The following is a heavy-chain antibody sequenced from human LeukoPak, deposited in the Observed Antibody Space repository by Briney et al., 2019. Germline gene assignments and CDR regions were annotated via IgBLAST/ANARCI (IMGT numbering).Heavy chain of an antibody. D-gene: IGHD6-25*01. J-gene: IGHJ4*01. CDR2: ISWNSGSI. CDR1: GFTFDDYA. V-gene: IGHV3-9*01. CDR3: QKVPQPGMAAAATGFAY. Sequence: GGSLRLSCAASGFTFDDYAMHWVRQAPGKGLEWVSGISWNSGSIGYADSVNGRFTISRDNAKNSLYLQMNSLRAEDTALYYCQKVPQPGMAAAATGFAYGGQEPWSPSPQ.